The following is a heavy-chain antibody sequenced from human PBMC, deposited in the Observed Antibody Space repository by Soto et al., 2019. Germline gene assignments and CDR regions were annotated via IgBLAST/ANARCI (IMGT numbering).Heavy chain of an antibody. D-gene: IGHD3-9*01. CDR2: IDWDDDK. Sequence: SGPTLVNPTQTLTLTCTFSGFSLSTSGMCVSWIRQPPGKALEWLALIDWDDDKYYSTSLKTRLTISKDTSKNQVVLTMTNMDPVDTATYYCARLGSYYDILTGYYKRTPSMDVWGQGTTVTVSS. V-gene: IGHV2-70*01. CDR3: ARLGSYYDILTGYYKRTPSMDV. J-gene: IGHJ6*02. CDR1: GFSLSTSGMC.